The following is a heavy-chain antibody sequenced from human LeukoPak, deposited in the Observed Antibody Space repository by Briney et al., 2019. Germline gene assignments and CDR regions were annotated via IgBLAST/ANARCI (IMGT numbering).Heavy chain of an antibody. D-gene: IGHD6-13*01. V-gene: IGHV3-9*01. CDR3: AKDTRAAADRNLN. J-gene: IGHJ4*02. CDR1: GPTFDDYA. CDR2: ISGNSGSI. Sequence: SRTPSCAASGPTFDDYAMHWVRQAPGKGLEWVSGISGNSGSIGYADSVKGRFTTSRDNAKNSLYMQMNSLRVEDTALYYCAKDTRAAADRNLNWGQGTLVTASS.